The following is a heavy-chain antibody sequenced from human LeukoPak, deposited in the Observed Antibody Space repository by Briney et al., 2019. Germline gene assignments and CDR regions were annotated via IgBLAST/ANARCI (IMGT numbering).Heavy chain of an antibody. CDR2: IYSGGST. CDR3: ARGPERGYSYGGGMLGMDV. D-gene: IGHD5-18*01. CDR1: GFTVSSNY. Sequence: GGSLTLSCAASGFTVSSNYMSWVRQAPGKGLEWVSVIYSGGSTYYADSVKGRFTISRDNSKNTLYLQMNSLRAGDTAVYYCARGPERGYSYGGGMLGMDVWGQGTTVTVSS. V-gene: IGHV3-53*01. J-gene: IGHJ6*02.